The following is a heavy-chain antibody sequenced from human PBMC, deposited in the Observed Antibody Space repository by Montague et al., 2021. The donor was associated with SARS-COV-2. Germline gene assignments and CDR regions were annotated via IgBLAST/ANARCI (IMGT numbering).Heavy chain of an antibody. J-gene: IGHJ3*02. CDR2: FYSVGST. D-gene: IGHD1-14*01. CDR1: GASVSSSD. Sequence: SETLSLTCTVSGASVSSSDWGWIRQSPGKGLEWIGYFYSVGSTDHNPFLKSRVTISRDTSKNQFSLKVRSVTAADTAIYYCARETMTADAFDIWGQGTMVTVSS. V-gene: IGHV4-59*02. CDR3: ARETMTADAFDI.